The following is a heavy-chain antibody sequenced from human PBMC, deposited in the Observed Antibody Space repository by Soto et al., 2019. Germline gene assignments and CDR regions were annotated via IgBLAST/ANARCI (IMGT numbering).Heavy chain of an antibody. Sequence: ASVKVSCKASGYTFTSYGISWVRQAPGQGLEWMGWISAYNGNTNYAQKLQGRVTMTTDTSTSTAYMELRGLRSDDTAVYYCARILYDILTGYGMDVWGQGTTVTVSS. CDR3: ARILYDILTGYGMDV. CDR2: ISAYNGNT. J-gene: IGHJ6*02. CDR1: GYTFTSYG. V-gene: IGHV1-18*01. D-gene: IGHD3-9*01.